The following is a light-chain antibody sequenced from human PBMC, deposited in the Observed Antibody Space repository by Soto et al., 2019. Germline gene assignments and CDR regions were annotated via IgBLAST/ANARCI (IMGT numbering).Light chain of an antibody. CDR1: QSVSTQ. V-gene: IGKV3-15*01. J-gene: IGKJ4*01. Sequence: EIVMTQSPATLSVSPGERATLSCRASQSVSTQLAWYQHKPGQAPRLLIYDASTRATGIPARFSGSGSGTEFTLPISSLQSGDFAVYYCQQYDNWPPLTFGGGTKVEIK. CDR3: QQYDNWPPLT. CDR2: DAS.